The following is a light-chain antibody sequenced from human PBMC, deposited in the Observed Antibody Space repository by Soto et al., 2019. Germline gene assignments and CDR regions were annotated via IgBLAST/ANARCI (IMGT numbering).Light chain of an antibody. Sequence: QSALTQPASVSGSPGQSVTISCTGTSSDVGGYDYVSWYQHHPGKAPKLVIYDVTYRPSGVSDRFSGSKSANTASLTISGLQAEDEADYYCGSYTSSSTYVFGTGTKLTVL. J-gene: IGLJ1*01. CDR2: DVT. CDR1: SSDVGGYDY. CDR3: GSYTSSSTYV. V-gene: IGLV2-14*01.